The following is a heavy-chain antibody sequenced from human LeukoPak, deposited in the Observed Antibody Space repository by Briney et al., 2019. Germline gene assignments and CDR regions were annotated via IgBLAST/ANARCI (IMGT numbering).Heavy chain of an antibody. V-gene: IGHV3-23*01. Sequence: SGGSLRLSCAASGFTFSSYAMSWVRQAPGKGLEWVSAISGSDGSTYYADSVKGLFTISRDNSKNTLYLQMNSLRAEDTAVYYCAKPPPGTKPPAEYFQHWGQGTLVTVSS. CDR1: GFTFSSYA. D-gene: IGHD1-1*01. CDR3: AKPPPGTKPPAEYFQH. J-gene: IGHJ1*01. CDR2: ISGSDGST.